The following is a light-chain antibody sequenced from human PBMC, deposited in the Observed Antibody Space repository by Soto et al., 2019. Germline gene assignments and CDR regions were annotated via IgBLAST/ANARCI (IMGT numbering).Light chain of an antibody. Sequence: QSVLTQPASVSGSPGQSITISCTGTNSDFGDYNYVSWYQQHPGKAPKLIIYEVSNRPSGISDRFSASKSGNTASLTISGLQAGDEADYYCSSYTNSNTRVFGTGTKVTV. CDR3: SSYTNSNTRV. CDR2: EVS. V-gene: IGLV2-14*01. J-gene: IGLJ1*01. CDR1: NSDFGDYNY.